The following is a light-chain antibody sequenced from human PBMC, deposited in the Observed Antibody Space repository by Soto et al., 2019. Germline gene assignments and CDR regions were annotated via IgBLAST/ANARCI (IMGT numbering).Light chain of an antibody. CDR2: EVS. J-gene: IGLJ1*01. CDR1: SSDVGTYNY. CDR3: TSYTRDTALV. Sequence: QSALTQPASVSGSPGQSITISCTVTSSDVGTYNYVSWYQHHPGKAPKLIICEVSNRPSGVSNRFSGSKSGSTASLTISGLQAEDEADYHCTSYTRDTALVFGTGTKVTVL. V-gene: IGLV2-14*01.